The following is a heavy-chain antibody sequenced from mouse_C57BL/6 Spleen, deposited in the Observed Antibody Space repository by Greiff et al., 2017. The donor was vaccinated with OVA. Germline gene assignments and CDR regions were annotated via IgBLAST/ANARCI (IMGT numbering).Heavy chain of an antibody. J-gene: IGHJ2*01. CDR2: IDPSDSYT. CDR3: ARWDSSDYFDY. V-gene: IGHV1-69*01. D-gene: IGHD3-2*02. CDR1: GYTFTSYW. Sequence: QVQLQQPGAELVMPGASVKLSSKASGYTFTSYWMHWVKQRPGQGLEWIGEIDPSDSYTNYNQKFKGKSTLTVDKSSSTAYMQLSSLTSEDSAVYYCARWDSSDYFDYWGQGTTLTVSS.